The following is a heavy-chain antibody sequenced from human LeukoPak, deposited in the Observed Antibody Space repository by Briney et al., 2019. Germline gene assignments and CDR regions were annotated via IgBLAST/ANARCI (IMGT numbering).Heavy chain of an antibody. J-gene: IGHJ4*02. V-gene: IGHV5-51*01. CDR2: IYPGDSDT. Sequence: GESLKISCKGSGSSFTSYLIGWVRQMPGKGLEWMGIIYPGDSDTTSSPSFQGQVTISADKSISTAYLQWSSLKASDTAVYFCARHPPSSGGYDYLGERTLVTVSS. D-gene: IGHD1-26*01. CDR1: GSSFTSYL. CDR3: ARHPPSSGGYDY.